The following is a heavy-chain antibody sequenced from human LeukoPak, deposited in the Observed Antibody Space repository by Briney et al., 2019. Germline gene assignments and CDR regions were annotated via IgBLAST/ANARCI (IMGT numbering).Heavy chain of an antibody. CDR3: ARVGRYSSSVVAFDI. CDR1: GGSVSTSNYY. D-gene: IGHD6-13*01. J-gene: IGHJ3*02. Sequence: SETLSLTCTVSGGSVSTSNYYWGWIRQPPGKGLEWIGNIYHSGITYYNPSLKSRVAISVDTSKNQFSLKLSSVTAADTAVYYCARVGRYSSSVVAFDIWGQGTMVTVSS. CDR2: IYHSGIT. V-gene: IGHV4-39*07.